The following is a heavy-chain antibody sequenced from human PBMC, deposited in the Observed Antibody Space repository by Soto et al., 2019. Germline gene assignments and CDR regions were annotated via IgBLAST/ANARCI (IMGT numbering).Heavy chain of an antibody. V-gene: IGHV1-69*01. CDR1: GGTFSSYA. D-gene: IGHD3-10*01. J-gene: IGHJ3*02. Sequence: QVQLVQSGTEVKKPGSSVKVSCKASGGTFSSYAISWVLQAPGQGLEWMGGIIPIFGTTNYAQRFQGRVSITADESTSTTYMELSSLRSEDTAVYYCAGSYKYGSGTFDAFDIWGQGTLVTVSS. CDR2: IIPIFGTT. CDR3: AGSYKYGSGTFDAFDI.